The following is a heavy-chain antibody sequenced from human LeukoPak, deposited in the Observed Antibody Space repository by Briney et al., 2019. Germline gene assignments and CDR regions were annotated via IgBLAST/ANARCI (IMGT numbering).Heavy chain of an antibody. J-gene: IGHJ5*02. CDR2: INHSGST. CDR3: ARGYYYDSSGLSGWFDP. D-gene: IGHD3-22*01. Sequence: NPSETLSLTCAVYGGSFSGYYWSWIRQPPGKGLEWIGEINHSGSTNYNPSLKSRVTISVDTSKNQFSLKLSSVTAADTAVYYCARGYYYDSSGLSGWFDPWGQGTLVTVSS. CDR1: GGSFSGYY. V-gene: IGHV4-34*01.